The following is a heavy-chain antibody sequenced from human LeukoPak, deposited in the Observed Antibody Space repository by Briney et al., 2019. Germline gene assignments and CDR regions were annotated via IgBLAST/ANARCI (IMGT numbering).Heavy chain of an antibody. Sequence: SETLSLTCTVSTGSLNSYFWTWVRQPAGKGLEWIGRVSGTGTAYSNPSLECRVIISLDTSRNQFSLKLMSVTAADTAVYYCARGKELTGTSDHYSFDFWGQGTLVSVSS. V-gene: IGHV4-4*07. CDR1: TGSLNSYF. J-gene: IGHJ4*02. CDR3: ARGKELTGTSDHYSFDF. CDR2: VSGTGTA. D-gene: IGHD1-7*01.